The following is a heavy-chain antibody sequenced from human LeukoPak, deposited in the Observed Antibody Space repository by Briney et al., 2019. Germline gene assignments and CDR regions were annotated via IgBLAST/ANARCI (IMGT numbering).Heavy chain of an antibody. J-gene: IGHJ6*03. CDR1: GFTFSSYW. CDR2: IKQDGSEK. D-gene: IGHD6-13*01. CDR3: ARGVAAAGNPYYYYYMDV. V-gene: IGHV3-7*03. Sequence: AGGSLRLSCAASGFTFSSYWMSWVRQAPGKGLEWVANIKQDGSEKYYVDSVKGRFTISRDNAKNSLYLQMNSLRAEDTAVYYCARGVAAAGNPYYYYYMDVWGKGTTVTVSS.